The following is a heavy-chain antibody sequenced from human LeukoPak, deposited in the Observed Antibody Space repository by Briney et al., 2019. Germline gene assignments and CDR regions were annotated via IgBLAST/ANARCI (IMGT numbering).Heavy chain of an antibody. CDR3: ARDGRCSGGACYSKYYYGMDV. J-gene: IGHJ6*02. CDR1: GFTVSTNY. V-gene: IGHV3-66*01. Sequence: GGSLRLSCAASGFTVSTNYMSWVRQAPGKGLEWVSVIYSGGSTFYADSVKGRFTISRDNSKQTLYLQMDSLRAEDTAVYYCARDGRCSGGACYSKYYYGMDVWGRGTTVTVSS. CDR2: IYSGGST. D-gene: IGHD2-15*01.